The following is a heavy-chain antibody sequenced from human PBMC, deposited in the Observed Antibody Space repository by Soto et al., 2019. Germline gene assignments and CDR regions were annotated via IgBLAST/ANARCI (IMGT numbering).Heavy chain of an antibody. CDR2: IYHSGSI. D-gene: IGHD3-10*01. Sequence: QLQLQESGSGLGKPSQTVSLTCAGYGGSIISGGYSWSWIRKPPEKGLEWIGYIYHSGSIYYNPSLKSRVTISVDRSKNQFSLKLSSVTAADTAVYYCARGPPFGYWGQGTLVTVSS. J-gene: IGHJ4*02. CDR1: GGSIISGGYS. V-gene: IGHV4-30-2*01. CDR3: ARGPPFGY.